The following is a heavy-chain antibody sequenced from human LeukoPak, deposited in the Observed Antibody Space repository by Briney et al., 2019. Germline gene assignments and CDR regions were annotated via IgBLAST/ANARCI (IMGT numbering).Heavy chain of an antibody. J-gene: IGHJ4*02. CDR3: ARRRDGYNYVGTDY. Sequence: GESLKISCKGSGYSFTNQWIGWVRQMPGKGLEWMGIIYPADSDTRYRPSFQGQVTISADKSISTAYLQWSSLKASDTAMYYCARRRDGYNYVGTDYWGQGTLVTVSS. D-gene: IGHD5-24*01. V-gene: IGHV5-51*01. CDR1: GYSFTNQW. CDR2: IYPADSDT.